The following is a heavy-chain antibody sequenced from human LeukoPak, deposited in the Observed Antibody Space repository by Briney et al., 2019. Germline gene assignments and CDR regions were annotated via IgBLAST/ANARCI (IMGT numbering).Heavy chain of an antibody. Sequence: GGSLGLSCAASGFTFSSYGMHWVRQAPGKGLEWVAFIRYDGSNKYYADSVKGRFTISRDNSKNTLYLQMNSLRAEDTAVYYCAKEAVPMYSSSFLGDYFDYWGQGTPVTVSS. CDR1: GFTFSSYG. V-gene: IGHV3-30*02. CDR2: IRYDGSNK. D-gene: IGHD6-6*01. CDR3: AKEAVPMYSSSFLGDYFDY. J-gene: IGHJ4*02.